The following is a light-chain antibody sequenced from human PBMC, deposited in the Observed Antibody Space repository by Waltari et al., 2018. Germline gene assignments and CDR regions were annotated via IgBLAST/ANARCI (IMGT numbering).Light chain of an antibody. CDR1: SSNIGAGYD. Sequence: QSVLTQPPSVSGAPGQRVTISCSGSSSNIGAGYDVYWYQQLPGTAPKLLIAYVDSTASVVPDRFAASKSGSSASLAISGLQAEDEADYDCQSYDTNLRAVFGGGTRLAVL. CDR3: QSYDTNLRAV. V-gene: IGLV1-40*01. CDR2: YVD. J-gene: IGLJ3*02.